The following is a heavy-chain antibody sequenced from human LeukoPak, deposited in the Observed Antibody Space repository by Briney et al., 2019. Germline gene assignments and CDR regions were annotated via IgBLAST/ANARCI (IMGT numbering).Heavy chain of an antibody. CDR2: MYYSGST. CDR1: GGSISSSSYH. Sequence: SEALSLTCTVSGGSISSSSYHRGWIRQPPGKGLEWIGSMYYSGSTYYNPSLKSRVTVSVDTSKNQFSLNLSSVTAADTAVYYCARISIVVVPAYFDYWGQGTLVTVSS. D-gene: IGHD2-2*01. CDR3: ARISIVVVPAYFDY. V-gene: IGHV4-39*01. J-gene: IGHJ4*02.